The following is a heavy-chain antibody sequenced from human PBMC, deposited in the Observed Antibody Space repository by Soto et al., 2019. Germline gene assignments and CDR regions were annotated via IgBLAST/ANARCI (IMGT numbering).Heavy chain of an antibody. D-gene: IGHD5-12*01. Sequence: ASVKVSCKISGYTLTELSMHWVRQAPGKGLEWMGGFDPEDGETIYAQKFQGRVTMTEDTSTDTAYMELSSLRSEDTAVYYCATPLEMAKINDFDIWGRGTMVTVSS. CDR1: GYTLTELS. V-gene: IGHV1-24*01. CDR2: FDPEDGET. CDR3: ATPLEMAKINDFDI. J-gene: IGHJ3*02.